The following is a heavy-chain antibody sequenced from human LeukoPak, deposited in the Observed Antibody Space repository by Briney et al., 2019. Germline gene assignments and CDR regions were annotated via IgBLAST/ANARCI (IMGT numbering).Heavy chain of an antibody. D-gene: IGHD6-13*01. CDR3: ARTVGSSWHNPISDAFDI. V-gene: IGHV3-7*01. J-gene: IGHJ3*02. CDR1: GFTFSSYW. Sequence: GGSLRLSCAASGFTFSSYWMSWVRQAPGKGLEWVANIKQDGSEKYYVDSVKGRFTISRDNAKNSLYLQMNSLRAEDTAVYYCARTVGSSWHNPISDAFDIWGQGTMVTVSS. CDR2: IKQDGSEK.